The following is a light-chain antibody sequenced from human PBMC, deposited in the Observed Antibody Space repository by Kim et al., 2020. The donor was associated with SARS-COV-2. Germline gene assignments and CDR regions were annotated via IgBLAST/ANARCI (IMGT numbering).Light chain of an antibody. CDR2: AVS. J-gene: IGLJ3*02. CDR3: SSYAGSSSLL. Sequence: QSALTQYRSLSGSPGQSVTISCTGTSSDVGGYNYVSWYQLRPDKAPKLMIYAVSERPSGVPDRFSGSKSGNTAFLTISGLQAEDEGDYYCSSYAGSSSLLFGGGTQLTVL. CDR1: SSDVGGYNY. V-gene: IGLV2-11*01.